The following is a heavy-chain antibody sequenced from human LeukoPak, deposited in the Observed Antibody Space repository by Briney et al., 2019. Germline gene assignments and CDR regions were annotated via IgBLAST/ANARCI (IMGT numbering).Heavy chain of an antibody. CDR2: ISYYGGNK. CDR1: GFAFNFYA. D-gene: IGHD6-19*01. J-gene: IGHJ4*02. Sequence: GGSLRLSCAASGFAFNFYAMHWVRQAPGKGLEWVAIISYYGGNKYYADSVKGRFTISRDNSKNTLYLQMNSLRAEDTALYYCARDGTLDSSGWVSAPPFDYWGQGTLVTVSS. V-gene: IGHV3-30*04. CDR3: ARDGTLDSSGWVSAPPFDY.